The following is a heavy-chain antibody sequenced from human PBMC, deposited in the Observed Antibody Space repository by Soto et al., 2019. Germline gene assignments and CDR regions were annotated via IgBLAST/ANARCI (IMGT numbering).Heavy chain of an antibody. J-gene: IGHJ3*02. Sequence: ASVKVSCKASGYTFTGYYMHWVRQAPGQGLEWMGWINPNSGGTNYAQKFQGWVTMTRDTSISTAYMELSRLRSDDTAVYYCARGNYDFWSGYNDALDIWGQGTMVTVSS. CDR1: GYTFTGYY. D-gene: IGHD3-3*01. CDR3: ARGNYDFWSGYNDALDI. V-gene: IGHV1-2*04. CDR2: INPNSGGT.